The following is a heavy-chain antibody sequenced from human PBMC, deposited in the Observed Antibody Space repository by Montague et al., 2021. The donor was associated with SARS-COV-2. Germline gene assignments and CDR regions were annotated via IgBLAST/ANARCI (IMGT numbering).Heavy chain of an antibody. CDR2: IYSGGSST. V-gene: IGHV3-23*03. CDR1: EFTFSSYA. J-gene: IGHJ3*02. Sequence: SLRLSCAASEFTFSSYAMSLFRQAPGKGLEWVSAIYSGGSSTFYSDSVKGRFTISRDNSKNTLYLQMNSLRAEDTAVYYCAKSAWGVTDAFDIWGQGTMVTVSS. CDR3: AKSAWGVTDAFDI. D-gene: IGHD1-26*01.